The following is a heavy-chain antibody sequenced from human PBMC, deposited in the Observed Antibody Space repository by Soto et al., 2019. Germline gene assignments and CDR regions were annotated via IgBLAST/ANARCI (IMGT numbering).Heavy chain of an antibody. J-gene: IGHJ4*02. CDR1: GFTFSTYT. V-gene: IGHV3-30*18. Sequence: GGSLRLSCAASGFTFSTYTMNWVRQAPGKGLEWVAVVSHDGRNTHYADSVKGRFTISRDSSKNTVSLEMTSLRAEDTAVYYCAKGGRQWLVTSDFNYWGQGALVTVSS. D-gene: IGHD6-19*01. CDR3: AKGGRQWLVTSDFNY. CDR2: VSHDGRNT.